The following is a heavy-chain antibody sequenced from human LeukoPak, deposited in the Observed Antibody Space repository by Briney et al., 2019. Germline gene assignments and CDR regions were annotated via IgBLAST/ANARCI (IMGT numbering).Heavy chain of an antibody. V-gene: IGHV3-23*01. J-gene: IGHJ4*02. CDR2: ISGSDGSR. CDR3: AKQVSCDTTTCYSGMPPDY. D-gene: IGHD2/OR15-2a*01. Sequence: RGSLRLSCAASGFPFSRYAMSWVRQTPERGLEWVSVISGSDGSRYYADSVKGRFTISRDDSRNTVYLQMNNLRAEDTAVYYCAKQVSCDTTTCYSGMPPDYWGQGTLVTVSS. CDR1: GFPFSRYA.